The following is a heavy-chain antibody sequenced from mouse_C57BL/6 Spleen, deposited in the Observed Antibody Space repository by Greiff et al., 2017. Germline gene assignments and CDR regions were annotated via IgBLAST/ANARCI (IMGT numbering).Heavy chain of an antibody. CDR1: GYTFTSYW. Sequence: QVQLKQPGTELVKPGASVKLSCKASGYTFTSYWMHWVKQRPGQGLEWIGNINPSNGGTNYNEKFKSKATLTVDKSSSTAYMQLSSLTSEDSAVYYCASAGGYDDYAMDYWGQGTSVTVSS. J-gene: IGHJ4*01. CDR2: INPSNGGT. CDR3: ASAGGYDDYAMDY. V-gene: IGHV1-53*01. D-gene: IGHD2-2*01.